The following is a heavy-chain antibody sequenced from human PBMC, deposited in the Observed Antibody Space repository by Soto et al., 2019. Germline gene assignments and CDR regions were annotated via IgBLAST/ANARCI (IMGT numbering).Heavy chain of an antibody. CDR3: ERGQDYHDSSGYNDY. CDR2: MNPNSGNT. D-gene: IGHD3-22*01. Sequence: SVNVSCSSSVYTFTRYDINLVRQATGQGLEWMGWMNPNSGNTGSAQKFQGRVTMTRNTFINTAYMELSSLSSEDTAVYYCERGQDYHDSSGYNDYWGQGTLVTGSS. V-gene: IGHV1-8*01. J-gene: IGHJ4*02. CDR1: VYTFTRYD.